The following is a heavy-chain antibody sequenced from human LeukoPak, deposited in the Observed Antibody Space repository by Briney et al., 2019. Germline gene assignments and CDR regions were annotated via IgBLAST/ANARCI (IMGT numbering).Heavy chain of an antibody. CDR1: GGSFSGYY. J-gene: IGHJ4*02. V-gene: IGHV4-34*01. D-gene: IGHD5-18*01. Sequence: SETLSLTCAVYGGSFSGYYWSWIRQPPGKGLEWIGEINHSGSTNYNPSLKSRVTISVDTSKNQFSLKLSSVTAADTAVYYCAREAYGYSYGHIDYWGQGTLVTVSS. CDR2: INHSGST. CDR3: AREAYGYSYGHIDY.